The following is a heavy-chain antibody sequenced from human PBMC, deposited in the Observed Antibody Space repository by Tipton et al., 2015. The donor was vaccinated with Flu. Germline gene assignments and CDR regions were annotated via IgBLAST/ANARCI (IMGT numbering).Heavy chain of an antibody. CDR3: ARHGIYSGSYLWYYYYGMDV. CDR1: GGSISSYY. V-gene: IGHV4-59*08. CDR2: IYYSGST. Sequence: TLSHTCTVSGGSISSYYWSWIRQPPGKGLEWIGYIYYSGSTNYNPSLKSRVTISVDTSKNQFSLKLSSVTAADTAVYYCARHGIYSGSYLWYYYYGMDVWGQGTTVTVSS. D-gene: IGHD1-26*01. J-gene: IGHJ6*02.